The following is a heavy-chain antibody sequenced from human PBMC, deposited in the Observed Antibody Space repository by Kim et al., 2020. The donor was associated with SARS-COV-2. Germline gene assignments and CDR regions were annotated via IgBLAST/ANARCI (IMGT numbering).Heavy chain of an antibody. J-gene: IGHJ3*02. D-gene: IGHD3-16*02. V-gene: IGHV3-33*05. CDR2: ISYDGSNK. Sequence: GGSLRLSCAASGFTFSSYGMHWVRQAPGKGLEWVAVISYDGSNKYYADSVKGRFTISRDNSKKTLYLQMNSLRAEDTAVYYCARDYDYVWGSYRPDAFD. CDR3: ARDYDYVWGSYRPDAFD. CDR1: GFTFSSYG.